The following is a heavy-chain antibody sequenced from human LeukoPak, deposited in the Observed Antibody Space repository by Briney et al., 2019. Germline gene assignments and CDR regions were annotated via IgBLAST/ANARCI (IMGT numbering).Heavy chain of an antibody. D-gene: IGHD6-13*01. CDR2: IYPGDSDT. V-gene: IGHV5-51*01. Sequence: GESLKISCKGSGYSFTSYWIGWLRQIPGKGLEWMGIIYPGDSDTRYSPSFQGQVTISADKSISTAYLQWSSLKASDTAMYYCASRYSSSWYWAFDIWGQGTMVTVSS. J-gene: IGHJ3*02. CDR1: GYSFTSYW. CDR3: ASRYSSSWYWAFDI.